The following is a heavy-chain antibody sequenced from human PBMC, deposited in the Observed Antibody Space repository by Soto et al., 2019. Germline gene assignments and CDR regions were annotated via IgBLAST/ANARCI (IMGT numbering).Heavy chain of an antibody. D-gene: IGHD4-17*01. J-gene: IGHJ4*02. CDR3: AISGATVTRRFDY. Sequence: QLVQSGAEVKKPGASVKVSCKASGYTFAIFGISWVRQAPGQGLEWMGWISASDGNRNYAQNFQGRVTMTTATSRSTAFMELLSLRSYDTSVYYCAISGATVTRRFDYWGQGALVTVSS. CDR2: ISASDGNR. V-gene: IGHV1-18*01. CDR1: GYTFAIFG.